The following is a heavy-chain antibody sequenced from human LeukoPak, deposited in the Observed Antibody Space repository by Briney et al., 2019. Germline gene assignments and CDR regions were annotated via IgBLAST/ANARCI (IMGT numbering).Heavy chain of an antibody. J-gene: IGHJ4*02. D-gene: IGHD1-26*01. Sequence: GASVKVSCKASGYTFTVYYMHWVRQAPGQGLEWMGWINPKSGGTNYAQTFQGRVTMTRDTSISTAYMELSRLRSDDTAVYYCARDHVGRGLEAGLYYFDYWGQGTLVTVSS. CDR1: GYTFTVYY. CDR3: ARDHVGRGLEAGLYYFDY. CDR2: INPKSGGT. V-gene: IGHV1-2*02.